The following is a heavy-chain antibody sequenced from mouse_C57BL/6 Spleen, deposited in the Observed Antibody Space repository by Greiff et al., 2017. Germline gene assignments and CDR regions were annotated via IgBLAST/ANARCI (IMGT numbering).Heavy chain of an antibody. Sequence: QVQLQQSGAELARPGASVKLSCKASGYTFTSYGISWVKQRTGQGLEWIGEIYPRSGNTYYNEKFKGKATLTADKSSSTAYMELRSLTSEDSAVYVCAREHGSSYGWYFDVWGTGTTVTVSS. J-gene: IGHJ1*03. CDR1: GYTFTSYG. D-gene: IGHD1-1*01. CDR3: AREHGSSYGWYFDV. CDR2: IYPRSGNT. V-gene: IGHV1-81*01.